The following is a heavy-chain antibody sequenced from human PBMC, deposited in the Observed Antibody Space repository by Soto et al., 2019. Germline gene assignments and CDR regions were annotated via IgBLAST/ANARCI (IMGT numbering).Heavy chain of an antibody. CDR2: IIPIFGTA. CDR3: ARGRAVFGVAKNYYYYGMDV. D-gene: IGHD3-3*01. J-gene: IGHJ6*02. CDR1: GGTFSSYA. Sequence: SVKVSCKASGGTFSSYAISWVRQAPGQGLEWMGGIIPIFGTANYAQKFQGRVTITADESTSTAYMELSSLRSEDTAVYYCARGRAVFGVAKNYYYYGMDVWGQGTTVTVSS. V-gene: IGHV1-69*13.